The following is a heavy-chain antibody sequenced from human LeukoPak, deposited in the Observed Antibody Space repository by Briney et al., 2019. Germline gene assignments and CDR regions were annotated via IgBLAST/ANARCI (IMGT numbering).Heavy chain of an antibody. Sequence: GRSLRLSCAASGFTFSRYAMHWVRQAPGKGLERVAVISYDENNENYADSVKSRFTISRDNSKNTLYLQMNSLRVEDTAVYYCARAYAGSYSGGDYWGQGTLVTVSS. V-gene: IGHV3-30-3*01. D-gene: IGHD1-26*01. CDR1: GFTFSRYA. CDR3: ARAYAGSYSGGDY. CDR2: ISYDENNE. J-gene: IGHJ4*02.